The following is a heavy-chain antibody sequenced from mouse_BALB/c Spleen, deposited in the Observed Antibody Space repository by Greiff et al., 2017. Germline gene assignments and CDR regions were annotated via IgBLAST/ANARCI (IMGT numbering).Heavy chain of an antibody. V-gene: IGHV5-17*02. CDR2: ISSGSSTI. D-gene: IGHD1-1*01. J-gene: IGHJ4*01. CDR3: ASRYGNYYAMDY. CDR1: GFTFSSFG. Sequence: EVKLQESGGGLVQPGGSRKLSCAASGFTFSSFGMHWVRQAPEKGLEWVAYISSGSSTIYYADTVKGRFTISRDNPKNTLFLQMTSLRSEDTAMYDCASRYGNYYAMDYWGQGTSVTVSS.